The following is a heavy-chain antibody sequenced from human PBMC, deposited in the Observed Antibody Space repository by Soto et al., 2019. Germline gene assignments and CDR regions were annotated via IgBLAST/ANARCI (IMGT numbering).Heavy chain of an antibody. D-gene: IGHD6-13*01. CDR3: ARENPSQQLAPGTHDAFDI. CDR2: ISAYNGNT. V-gene: IGHV1-18*01. J-gene: IGHJ3*02. CDR1: GYTFTSYG. Sequence: GASVKVSCKASGYTFTSYGISWVRQAPGQGLEWMGWISAYNGNTNYAQKLQGRVTMTTDTSTSTAYMELRSLRSDDTAVYYCARENPSQQLAPGTHDAFDIWGQGTMVTVSS.